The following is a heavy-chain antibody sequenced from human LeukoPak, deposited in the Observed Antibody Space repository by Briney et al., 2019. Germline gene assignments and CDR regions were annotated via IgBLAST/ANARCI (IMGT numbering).Heavy chain of an antibody. D-gene: IGHD4-17*01. J-gene: IGHJ4*02. CDR2: IYYSGST. V-gene: IGHV4-59*08. CDR1: GGSISSYY. CDR3: AGMTRMTYYFDY. Sequence: SETLSLTCTVSGGSISSYYWSWIRQPPGKGLEWIGYIYYSGSTNYNPPLKSRVTISVDTSKNQFSLKLTSVTAADTAVYYCAGMTRMTYYFDYWGQGTLVTVSS.